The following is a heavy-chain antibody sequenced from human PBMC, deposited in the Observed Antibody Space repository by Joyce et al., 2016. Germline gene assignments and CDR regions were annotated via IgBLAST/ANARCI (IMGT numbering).Heavy chain of an antibody. Sequence: QVQLQQSGPGLVKPSGTLSLTCAVSGGSITNRNWGSLVGQPPGKGLEWIGETQHNGGTNYNSSLKSRVTISVDTSMNFCALKLNSVTAADTAVYFCASGAGTTFGYYFDYWGQGILVTVSS. CDR1: GGSITNRNW. CDR3: ASGAGTTFGYYFDY. D-gene: IGHD1-1*01. CDR2: TQHNGGT. J-gene: IGHJ4*02. V-gene: IGHV4-4*02.